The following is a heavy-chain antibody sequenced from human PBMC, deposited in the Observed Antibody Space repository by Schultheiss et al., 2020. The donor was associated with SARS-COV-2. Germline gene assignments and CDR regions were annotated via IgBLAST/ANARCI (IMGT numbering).Heavy chain of an antibody. D-gene: IGHD6-6*01. Sequence: GESLKISCAASGFTFSSYAMSWVRQAPGKGLEWVSAISGSGGSTYYADSVKGRFTISRDNAKNSLYLQMNSLRAEDTAVYYCARLRYSSSSGLDYWGQGTLVTVSS. CDR3: ARLRYSSSSGLDY. CDR1: GFTFSSYA. CDR2: ISGSGGST. V-gene: IGHV3-23*01. J-gene: IGHJ4*02.